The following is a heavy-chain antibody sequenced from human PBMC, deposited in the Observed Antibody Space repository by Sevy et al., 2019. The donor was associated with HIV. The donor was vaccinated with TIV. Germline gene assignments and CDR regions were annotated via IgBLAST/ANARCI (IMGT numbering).Heavy chain of an antibody. V-gene: IGHV3-23*01. CDR3: AREGGANPHDY. D-gene: IGHD2-15*01. J-gene: IGHJ4*02. CDR1: GFTFSKYS. CDR2: LSFGCGEI. Sequence: GGSLRLSCAASGFTFSKYSMSWVRQPPGKGLEWVSTLSFGCGEINYADSVKGRFTISRDNSKSSVYLQINNLGPEDAAVYYCAREGGANPHDYWGQGTLVTVSS.